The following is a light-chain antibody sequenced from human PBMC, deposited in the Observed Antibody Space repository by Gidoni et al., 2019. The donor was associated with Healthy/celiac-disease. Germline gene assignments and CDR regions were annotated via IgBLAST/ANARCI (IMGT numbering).Light chain of an antibody. CDR3: QQYNSYPLT. J-gene: IGKJ1*01. CDR2: KAS. V-gene: IGKV1-5*03. CDR1: QSISSW. Sequence: QMTQSPSTLSASVGDRVTITCRASQSISSWLAWYQQKPGKAPKLLIYKASSLESGVPSRFSGSGSGTEFTLTISSLQPDDFATYYCQQYNSYPLTFGQXTKVEIK.